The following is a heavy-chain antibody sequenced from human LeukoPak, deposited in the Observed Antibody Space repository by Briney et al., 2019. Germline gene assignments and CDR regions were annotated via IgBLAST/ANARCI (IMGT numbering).Heavy chain of an antibody. J-gene: IGHJ3*02. CDR2: IYSGGTT. CDR3: ARWTNFHAFDI. V-gene: IGHV3-23*03. Sequence: GGSLRLSCAASGFTFSSYAMSWVRQAPGKGLEWVSVIYSGGTTYYADSVKGRFTISRDDSKNTVYLQMNSLRAEDTAVYYCARWTNFHAFDIWGQGTLVTVSS. D-gene: IGHD1-1*01. CDR1: GFTFSSYA.